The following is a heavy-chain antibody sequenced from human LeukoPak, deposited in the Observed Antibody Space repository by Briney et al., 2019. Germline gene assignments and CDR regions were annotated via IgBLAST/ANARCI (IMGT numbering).Heavy chain of an antibody. CDR3: AREGFSRGYYQYYYMDV. Sequence: GGSLRLSCAASGFTFTSYVMSWVRQIPGKGLEWVLAIRGSGGGTYYVDSVKGRFTISRDKSKNTLYLQMNSLRAEDTAVYCCAREGFSRGYYQYYYMDVWGKGTTVTVSS. J-gene: IGHJ6*03. CDR1: GFTFTSYV. D-gene: IGHD6-13*01. CDR2: IRGSGGGT. V-gene: IGHV3-23*01.